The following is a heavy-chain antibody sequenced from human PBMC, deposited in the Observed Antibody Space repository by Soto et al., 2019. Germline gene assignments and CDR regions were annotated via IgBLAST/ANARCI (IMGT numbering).Heavy chain of an antibody. D-gene: IGHD3-10*01. Sequence: GRSLRLTCAAYPFTSGTTDMTWVRQAPGEGLEWVSTIDGSGGITYYGDSVKGRFTISRDNSRNTVYLQMNSLRGDDTALYYCVKNSGWFNTWGQGAMVTVSS. CDR3: VKNSGWFNT. CDR2: IDGSGGIT. CDR1: PFTSGTTD. V-gene: IGHV3-23*01. J-gene: IGHJ5*02.